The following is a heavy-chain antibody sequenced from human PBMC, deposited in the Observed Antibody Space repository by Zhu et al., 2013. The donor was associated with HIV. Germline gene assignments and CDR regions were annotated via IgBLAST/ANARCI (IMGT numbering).Heavy chain of an antibody. D-gene: IGHD6-6*01. CDR1: GYIFSNYG. V-gene: IGHV1-18*01. CDR3: ARDRPENQLLADYYYYGLDV. J-gene: IGHJ6*02. CDR2: VGATNDHT. Sequence: QDRLVQSGSEVKKSGASVKVSCKASGYIFSNYGISWVRQAPGQGLEWMGWVGATNDHTKFAWQVQGRVTMTTDRLRNTAYMELRSLRFDDTAIYYCARDRPENQLLADYYYYGLDVWGQGTTVIVSS.